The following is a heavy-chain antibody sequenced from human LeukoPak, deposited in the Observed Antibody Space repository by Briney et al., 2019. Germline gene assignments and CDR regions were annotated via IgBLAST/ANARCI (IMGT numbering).Heavy chain of an antibody. J-gene: IGHJ4*02. V-gene: IGHV3-74*01. CDR1: GFTFSSYW. CDR3: ARVPSGDYVWGSYRYFEY. CDR2: INSDGSST. Sequence: PGGSLRLSCAGSGFTFSSYWMHWVRQAPGKGLVWVSRINSDGSSTIYADSVKGRFTISRDNAKNTLYLQMNSLRAEDTAVYYCARVPSGDYVWGSYRYFEYWGQGTLVTVSS. D-gene: IGHD3-16*02.